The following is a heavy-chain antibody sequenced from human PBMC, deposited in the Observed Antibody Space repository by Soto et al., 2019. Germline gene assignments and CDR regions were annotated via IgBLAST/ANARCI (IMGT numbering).Heavy chain of an antibody. CDR1: GYTFTSYA. CDR2: INAGNGNT. V-gene: IGHV1-3*01. CDR3: ARENAYYYDSSGYYGRSWFDP. Sequence: RASVKVSCKASGYTFTSYAMHWVRQAPGQRLEWMGWINAGNGNTKYSQKFQGRVTITRDTSASTAYMELSSLRSEDTAVYYCARENAYYYDSSGYYGRSWFDPWGQGTLVTVSS. J-gene: IGHJ5*02. D-gene: IGHD3-22*01.